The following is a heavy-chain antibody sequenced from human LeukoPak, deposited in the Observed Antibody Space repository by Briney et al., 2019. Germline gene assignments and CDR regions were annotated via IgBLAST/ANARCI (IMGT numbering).Heavy chain of an antibody. D-gene: IGHD4-17*01. J-gene: IGHJ4*02. CDR2: INWNGGST. V-gene: IGHV3-20*04. CDR1: GFTFDDYG. Sequence: GGSLRLSCAASGFTFDDYGMSWVHQAPGKGLEWVSGINWNGGSTDYADSVKGRFTISRDNAKNSLYLQMSNLRAEDTAVYYCARENDYGDRPFDYWGQGTLVTVSS. CDR3: ARENDYGDRPFDY.